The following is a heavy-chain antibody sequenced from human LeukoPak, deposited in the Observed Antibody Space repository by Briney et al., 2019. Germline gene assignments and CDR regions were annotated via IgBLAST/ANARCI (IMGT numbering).Heavy chain of an antibody. Sequence: GRSLRLSCAASGFTFSSYAMHWVRQAPGKGLEWVAVISYDGSNKYYADSVKGRFTISRDNSRNTLYLQMNSLRAEDTAVYYCAKAVGSSSYYFYMDVWGKGTTVTVSS. J-gene: IGHJ6*03. D-gene: IGHD1-26*01. V-gene: IGHV3-30*04. CDR1: GFTFSSYA. CDR3: AKAVGSSSYYFYMDV. CDR2: ISYDGSNK.